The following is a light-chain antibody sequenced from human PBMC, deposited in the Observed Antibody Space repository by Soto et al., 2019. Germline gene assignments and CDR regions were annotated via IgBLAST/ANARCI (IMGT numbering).Light chain of an antibody. J-gene: IGLJ3*02. Sequence: QSALTQPPSVSGSPGQSVTISCTGTSSDVGNYNRVSWYQQPPGTAPKLMIYEVSNRPSGVPDRFSGSKSGNTASLTISGLQAEDEADYYCNSYTSSSTWVFGGGTKLTVL. CDR2: EVS. V-gene: IGLV2-18*02. CDR1: SSDVGNYNR. CDR3: NSYTSSSTWV.